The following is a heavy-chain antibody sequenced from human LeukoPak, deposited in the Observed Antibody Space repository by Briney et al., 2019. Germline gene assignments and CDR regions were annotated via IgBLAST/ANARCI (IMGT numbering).Heavy chain of an antibody. CDR2: IYYSGST. Sequence: PSETLSLTCTVSGGSSSSYYWSWIRQPPGKGLEWIGYIYYSGSTNYNPSLKSRVTISVDTSKNQFSLKLSSVTAADTAVYYCARDSSSWHNWFDPWGQGTLVTVSS. CDR1: GGSSSSYY. CDR3: ARDSSSWHNWFDP. D-gene: IGHD6-13*01. J-gene: IGHJ5*02. V-gene: IGHV4-59*01.